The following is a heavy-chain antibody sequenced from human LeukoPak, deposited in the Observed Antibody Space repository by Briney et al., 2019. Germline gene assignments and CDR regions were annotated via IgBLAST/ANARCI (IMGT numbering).Heavy chain of an antibody. CDR3: ARGVEPLAANTLAY. D-gene: IGHD1-14*01. Sequence: SETLSLTCTVSGGSISSSSYYWGWIRQPPGKGLEWIGSIYYSGSTYYNPSLKGRVTISVDTSKNQFSLKLSSVTAADTAVYYCARGVEPLAANTLAYWGQGTLVTVSS. CDR2: IYYSGST. CDR1: GGSISSSSYY. J-gene: IGHJ4*02. V-gene: IGHV4-39*01.